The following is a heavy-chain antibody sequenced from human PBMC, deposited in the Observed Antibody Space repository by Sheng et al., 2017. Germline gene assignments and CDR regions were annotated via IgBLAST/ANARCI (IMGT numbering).Heavy chain of an antibody. J-gene: IGHJ5*02. CDR3: AHIHYDYIWGSYRYDWFDP. CDR2: IYWDDDK. V-gene: IGHV2-5*02. D-gene: IGHD3-16*02. CDR1: GFSLSTSGVG. Sequence: QITLKESGPTLVKPTQTLTLTCTFSGFSLSTSGVGVGWIRQPPGKALEWLALIYWDDDKRYSPSLKSRLTITKDTSKNQVVLTMTNMDPVDTATYYCAHIHYDYIWGSYRYDWFDPWGQGTLVTVSS.